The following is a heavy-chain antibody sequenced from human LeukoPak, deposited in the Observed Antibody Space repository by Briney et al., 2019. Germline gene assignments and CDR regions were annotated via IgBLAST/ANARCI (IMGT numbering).Heavy chain of an antibody. J-gene: IGHJ4*02. D-gene: IGHD3-10*01. V-gene: IGHV3-53*01. CDR2: IYSGGLT. CDR1: GFTVSNSY. Sequence: GGSLRLSCAASGFTVSNSYMIWVRQAPGEGLEWVSVIYSGGLTYYADSVKGRFTISRDNSKNTLYLETNSLRAEDTAMYYCARDPHYYGSGSYSHWGQGTLVTVSS. CDR3: ARDPHYYGSGSYSH.